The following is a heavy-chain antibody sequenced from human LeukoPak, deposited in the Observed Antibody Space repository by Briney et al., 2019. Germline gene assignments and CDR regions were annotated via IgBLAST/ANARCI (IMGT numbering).Heavy chain of an antibody. CDR1: GYTFTSYG. CDR3: ATLYCSSTSCYGYYFDY. Sequence: ASVKVSCKASGYTFTSYGISWVRQAPGQGLEWMGWISAYNGNTNYAQKLQGRVTMTTDTSTSTAYMELRSRRSDDTAVYYCATLYCSSTSCYGYYFDYWGQGTLVTVSS. V-gene: IGHV1-18*01. J-gene: IGHJ4*02. CDR2: ISAYNGNT. D-gene: IGHD2-2*01.